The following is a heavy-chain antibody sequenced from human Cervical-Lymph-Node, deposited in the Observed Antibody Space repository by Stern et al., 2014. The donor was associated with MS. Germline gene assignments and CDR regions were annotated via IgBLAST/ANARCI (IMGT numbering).Heavy chain of an antibody. Sequence: QVQLVQSGAAVKKPASSVKVSCKASGDTFSTSAINWMRQAPGQGLEWMGGIIPIFGTPNYAQIFQGRVTITSDESHSTTYLERNSLRAEDSAVYYFASPSTLTVGAMDVWGQGTTVTVSS. CDR3: ASPSTLTVGAMDV. J-gene: IGHJ6*02. CDR2: IIPIFGTP. V-gene: IGHV1-69*01. D-gene: IGHD4-17*01. CDR1: GDTFSTSA.